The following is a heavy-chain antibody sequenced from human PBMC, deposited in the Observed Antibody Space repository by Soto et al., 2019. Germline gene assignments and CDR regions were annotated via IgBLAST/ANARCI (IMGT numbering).Heavy chain of an antibody. V-gene: IGHV4-34*01. CDR1: GGSFSGYY. CDR3: ARGGRGGYRPTYS. J-gene: IGHJ4*02. Sequence: SETLSLTCAVYGGSFSGYYWSWIRQPPGKGLEWIGEINQSGITNYNPSLKSRVTISVDTSKSQFSLKLSSVTAADTAIYYCARGGRGGYRPTYSWGQGTLVTVSS. D-gene: IGHD5-12*01. CDR2: INQSGIT.